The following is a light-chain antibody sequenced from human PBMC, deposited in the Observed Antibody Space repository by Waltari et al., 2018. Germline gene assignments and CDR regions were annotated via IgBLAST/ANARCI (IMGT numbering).Light chain of an antibody. CDR2: AAS. CDR1: QSISSY. Sequence: DIQMTQSPSSLSASVGDRVTITCRASQSISSYLNWYQQKPGKAPKLLIYAASSLQSGDPSRFSGSGSGTDFTLTISSLQPEDFATYYCQQSYSTPPLFTFGPGTKVDIK. V-gene: IGKV1-39*01. CDR3: QQSYSTPPLFT. J-gene: IGKJ3*01.